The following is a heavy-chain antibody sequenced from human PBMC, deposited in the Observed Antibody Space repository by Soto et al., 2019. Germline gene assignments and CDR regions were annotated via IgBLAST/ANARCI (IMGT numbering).Heavy chain of an antibody. D-gene: IGHD5-12*01. V-gene: IGHV4-34*01. J-gene: IGHJ4*02. CDR3: ARRRYSGYDLYY. Sequence: QVQLQQWGAGLLKPSETLSLTCAVYGGSFSGYYWSWIRQPPGKGLEWIGEITHSGSTNYNPSLKIRVTISVDTSNNQFSLKLSSVTAAATAVYYCARRRYSGYDLYYWGQGTLVTVSS. CDR1: GGSFSGYY. CDR2: ITHSGST.